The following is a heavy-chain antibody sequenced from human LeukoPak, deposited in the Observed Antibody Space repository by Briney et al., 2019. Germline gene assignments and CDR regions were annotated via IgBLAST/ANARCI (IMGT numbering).Heavy chain of an antibody. V-gene: IGHV4-59*08. D-gene: IGHD3-10*01. CDR1: GGSISSYY. J-gene: IGHJ4*02. CDR3: ARLCGSGSYMVY. CDR2: IYYSGST. Sequence: PSETLSLTCTVSGGSISSYYWSWIRQPPGKGLEWIGYIYYSGSTNYNPSLKSRVTISVDTSKNQFSLKLSSVTAADTAVYYCARLCGSGSYMVYWGQGTLVTVSS.